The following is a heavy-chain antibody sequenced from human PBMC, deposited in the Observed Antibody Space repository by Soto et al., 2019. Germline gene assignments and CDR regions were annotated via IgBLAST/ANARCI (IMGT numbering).Heavy chain of an antibody. CDR2: IYGDTTGT. Sequence: EVQLLESGGGLVQPGGSLRLSCAASGFIFSTYTMNWVRQAPGKGLEWVSGIYGDTTGTYYADSMKGRVTISRDNSKNTLYLQMNSLRAEDTAVYYCVKDRIPDSRWTFDYWGQGTLVIVSS. CDR1: GFIFSTYT. CDR3: VKDRIPDSRWTFDY. J-gene: IGHJ4*02. D-gene: IGHD5-18*01. V-gene: IGHV3-23*01.